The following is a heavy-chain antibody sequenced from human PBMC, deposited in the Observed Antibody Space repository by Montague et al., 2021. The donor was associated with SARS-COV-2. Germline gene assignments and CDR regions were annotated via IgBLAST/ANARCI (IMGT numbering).Heavy chain of an antibody. J-gene: IGHJ6*02. Sequence: TLSLTCTVSGGSINYGGYYWNWIRQHPGKGLEWIGYIDNSGTTQYNPSLESRISLSVDTSKNQFSLNLRSVTAADTALYYCARDLEGIDVWGQGTTVIVSS. CDR3: ARDLEGIDV. V-gene: IGHV4-31*03. D-gene: IGHD3-10*01. CDR2: IDNSGTT. CDR1: GGSINYGGYY.